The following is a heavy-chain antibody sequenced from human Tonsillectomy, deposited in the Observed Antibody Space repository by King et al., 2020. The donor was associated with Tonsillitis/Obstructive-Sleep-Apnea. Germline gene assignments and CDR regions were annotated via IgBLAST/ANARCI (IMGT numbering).Heavy chain of an antibody. CDR2: IDPSDSYT. CDR3: ATFLTTGDAVDY. D-gene: IGHD7-27*01. Sequence: VQLVESGAEVKKPGESLRISCKGSGYSFTSYWISWVRQMPGKGLEWMGRIDPSDSYTNYSPSFQGHVTISADKSISTAYLQWSSLKASDTAMYYCATFLTTGDAVDYWGQGTLVIVSS. J-gene: IGHJ4*02. V-gene: IGHV5-10-1*03. CDR1: GYSFTSYW.